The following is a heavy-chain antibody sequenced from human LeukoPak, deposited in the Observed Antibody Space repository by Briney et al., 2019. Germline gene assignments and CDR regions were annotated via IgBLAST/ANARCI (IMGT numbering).Heavy chain of an antibody. CDR1: GFTLSSYW. J-gene: IGHJ4*02. CDR2: IKQDGSEK. Sequence: GGSLRLSCAASGFTLSSYWMSWVRQAPGKGLEWVANIKQDGSEKYYVDSVKGRFTISRDNAKNSLYLQMNSLRAEDTAVYYCARLIVGAFDYWGQGTLVTVSS. D-gene: IGHD1-26*01. CDR3: ARLIVGAFDY. V-gene: IGHV3-7*01.